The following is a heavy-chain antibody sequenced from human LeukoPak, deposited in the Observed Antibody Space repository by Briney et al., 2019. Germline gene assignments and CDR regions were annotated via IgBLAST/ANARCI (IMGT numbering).Heavy chain of an antibody. Sequence: SQTLSLTCTISGGSISSYYWSWIRKPPGKGLEWVGYIYYTGSTNHNPSLKSRVTISVDTSKNQFSLKLSSVTAADTAVYYCARVVYSGYDFRGAMDVWGKGTTVTVSS. J-gene: IGHJ6*03. CDR2: IYYTGST. CDR3: ARVVYSGYDFRGAMDV. CDR1: GGSISSYY. D-gene: IGHD5-12*01. V-gene: IGHV4-59*01.